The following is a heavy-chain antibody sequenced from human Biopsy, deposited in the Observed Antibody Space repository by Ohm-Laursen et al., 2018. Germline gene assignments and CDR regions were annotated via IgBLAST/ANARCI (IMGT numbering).Heavy chain of an antibody. Sequence: SQTLSLTCTVSGGPIDSYYWSWIRQPPGKGLEWIGYISYSGSTKYNPSLKSPVTISVDTSKNQFSLKLSSVTAADTAVYYCASYSHHYYDFDYWGQGTLVTVSS. V-gene: IGHV4-59*01. CDR2: ISYSGST. J-gene: IGHJ4*02. D-gene: IGHD3-16*01. CDR1: GGPIDSYY. CDR3: ASYSHHYYDFDY.